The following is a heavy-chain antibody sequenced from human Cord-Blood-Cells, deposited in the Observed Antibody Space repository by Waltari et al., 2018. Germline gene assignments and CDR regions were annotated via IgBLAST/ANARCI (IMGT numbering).Heavy chain of an antibody. Sequence: QVQLVQSGAEVKKPGSSVKVSCKASGGTFSSYAISWVRQAPGQGREWMGGIIPIFGPANYAQKFQGRVTITADESTSTAYMELSSLRSEDTAVYYCARDPGIAAAGTYYYYGMDVWGQGTTVTVSS. D-gene: IGHD6-13*01. CDR1: GGTFSSYA. CDR3: ARDPGIAAAGTYYYYGMDV. V-gene: IGHV1-69*01. CDR2: IIPIFGPA. J-gene: IGHJ6*02.